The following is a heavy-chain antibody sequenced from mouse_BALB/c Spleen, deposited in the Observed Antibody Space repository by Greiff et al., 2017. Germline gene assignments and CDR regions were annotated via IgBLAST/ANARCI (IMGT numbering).Heavy chain of an antibody. Sequence: EVQRVESGGGLVKPGGSLKLSCAASGFTFSSYAMSWVRQTPEKRLEWVASISSGGSTYYPDSVKGRFTISRDNARNILYLQMSSLRSEDTAMYYCARHGYYYGSSYPWFAYWGQGTLVTVSA. CDR2: ISSGGST. CDR1: GFTFSSYA. D-gene: IGHD1-1*01. CDR3: ARHGYYYGSSYPWFAY. V-gene: IGHV5-6-5*01. J-gene: IGHJ3*01.